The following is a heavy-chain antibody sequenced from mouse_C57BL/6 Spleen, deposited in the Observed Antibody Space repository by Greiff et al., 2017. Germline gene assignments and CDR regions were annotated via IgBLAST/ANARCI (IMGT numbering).Heavy chain of an antibody. CDR2: IDPETGGT. CDR3: TRSGLTGFAY. Sequence: QVQLKESGAELVRPGASVTLSCKALGYTFTDYEMHWVKQTPVHGLEWIGAIDPETGGTAYNQKFKGKAILTADKSSSTAYMELRSLTSEDSAVYYCTRSGLTGFAYWGQGTLVTVSA. V-gene: IGHV1-15*01. J-gene: IGHJ3*01. D-gene: IGHD4-1*01. CDR1: GYTFTDYE.